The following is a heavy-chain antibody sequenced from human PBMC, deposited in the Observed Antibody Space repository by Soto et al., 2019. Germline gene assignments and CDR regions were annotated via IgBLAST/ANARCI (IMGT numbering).Heavy chain of an antibody. D-gene: IGHD3-16*01. Sequence: GSVKVSCMASGYTFTDYYIHWVRQTPGQGLEWMGSINPNVGGTTFAQKFEGRVSMTRDTSISTAYVEVSRLRSDDTAGYYCASSERSFALTTTGNALDRWGQESLVTTSS. J-gene: IGHJ5*02. CDR1: GYTFTDYY. CDR3: ASSERSFALTTTGNALDR. V-gene: IGHV1-2*02. CDR2: INPNVGGT.